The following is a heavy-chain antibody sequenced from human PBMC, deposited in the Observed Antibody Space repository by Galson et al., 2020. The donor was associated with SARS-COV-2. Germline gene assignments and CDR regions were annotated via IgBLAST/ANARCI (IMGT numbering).Heavy chain of an antibody. Sequence: IFYDGSNKYYLDSVKGRFTISRDNSENTVSLQMDNLRAEDTAVYFCARDGQLSSGWAFDYWGQGTLVTVSS. CDR3: ARDGQLSSGWAFDY. CDR2: IFYDGSNK. D-gene: IGHD6-19*01. V-gene: IGHV3-33*01. J-gene: IGHJ4*02.